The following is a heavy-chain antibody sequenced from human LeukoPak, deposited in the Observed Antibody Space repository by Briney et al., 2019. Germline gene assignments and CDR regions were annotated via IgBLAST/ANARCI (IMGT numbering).Heavy chain of an antibody. CDR3: ARDLYSSGTN. J-gene: IGHJ4*02. D-gene: IGHD6-19*01. CDR2: INPNNGGT. V-gene: IGHV1-2*06. CDR1: GYTFIGYF. Sequence: ASVKVSCKASGYTFIGYFMHWVRQAPGQGLEWMGRINPNNGGTNYAQKFQGRVPMTRDTSISTAYMELSRLRSDDTAVYYCARDLYSSGTNWGQGTLVTVSS.